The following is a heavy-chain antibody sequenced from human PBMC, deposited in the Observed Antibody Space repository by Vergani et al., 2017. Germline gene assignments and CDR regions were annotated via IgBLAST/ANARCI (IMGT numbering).Heavy chain of an antibody. Sequence: QVQLVESGGGEVQPGRSLRLSCSAAGFPFSDYGVHWVRQAPGKGLEWVSVISYDGNKKNYADSVKGRFTISRDNSKNTLYLEMNALRAEDTAEYYCARDFLTRVTTLDYYYMGVWGKGTTVTVSS. J-gene: IGHJ6*03. CDR1: GFPFSDYG. V-gene: IGHV3-30*03. CDR2: ISYDGNKK. D-gene: IGHD1-1*01. CDR3: ARDFLTRVTTLDYYYMGV.